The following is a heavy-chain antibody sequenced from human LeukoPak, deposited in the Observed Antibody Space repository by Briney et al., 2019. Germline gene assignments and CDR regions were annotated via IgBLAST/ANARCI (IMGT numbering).Heavy chain of an antibody. J-gene: IGHJ6*02. CDR1: GFTVSSNY. CDR2: IYSGGST. Sequence: PGGSLRLSCAASGFTVSSNYMSWVRQAPGKGLEWVSVIYSGGSTYYADSVKGRFTISRDNSKNTLYLQMNSLRAEDTAVYYCARAEPSHYYYYGMDVWGQGTTVTVSS. CDR3: ARAEPSHYYYYGMDV. V-gene: IGHV3-66*01.